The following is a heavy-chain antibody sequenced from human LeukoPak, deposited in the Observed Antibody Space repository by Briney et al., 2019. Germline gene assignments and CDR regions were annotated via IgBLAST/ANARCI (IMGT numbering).Heavy chain of an antibody. D-gene: IGHD3-10*01. J-gene: IGHJ6*02. CDR3: VIFHPLYGMDV. V-gene: IGHV3-7*01. CDR1: GFTFSSYW. Sequence: GGSLRLSCAASGFTFSSYWMSWVRQAPGKGLEWVANIKQDGSEKYYVDSVKGRFTISRDNAKNSLYLQMNSLRAEDTAVYWGVIFHPLYGMDVWGQGTTVTVSS. CDR2: IKQDGSEK.